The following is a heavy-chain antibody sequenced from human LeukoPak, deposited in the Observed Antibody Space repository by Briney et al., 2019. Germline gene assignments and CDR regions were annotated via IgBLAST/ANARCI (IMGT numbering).Heavy chain of an antibody. D-gene: IGHD3-9*01. Sequence: GGSLRLSCAASGFTFDDYAMHWVRQSPEKGLEWVSGISWNSGTIGYADSVKGRFTISRDNAKNTLYLQMNSLRAEDTAVYYCAREGRYFDYGMDVWGQGTTVTVSS. CDR3: AREGRYFDYGMDV. V-gene: IGHV3-9*01. CDR2: ISWNSGTI. J-gene: IGHJ6*02. CDR1: GFTFDDYA.